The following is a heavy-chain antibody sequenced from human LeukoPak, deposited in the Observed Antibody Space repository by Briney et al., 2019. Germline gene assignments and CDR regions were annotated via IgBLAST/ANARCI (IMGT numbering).Heavy chain of an antibody. D-gene: IGHD6-19*01. CDR1: GFTFTIYG. J-gene: IGHJ6*02. V-gene: IGHV3-48*01. Sequence: GGSLRLSCAASGFTFTIYGMNWLRQAPGKGLEWVSYLSGRSDSIYYAESVKGRFTISRDNARNSLYLQMSSLKTEDTAVYYCTAASGYASGWYGGDYYGMDIWGQGTTVTVSS. CDR2: LSGRSDSI. CDR3: TAASGYASGWYGGDYYGMDI.